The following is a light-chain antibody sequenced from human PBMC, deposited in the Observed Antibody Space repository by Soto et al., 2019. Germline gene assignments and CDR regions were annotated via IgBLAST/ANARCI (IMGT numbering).Light chain of an antibody. J-gene: IGKJ5*01. CDR1: QSVSSSY. CDR2: GAS. Sequence: EFALTKSTGYLSLSPGERAPISCRASQSVSSSYLAWYQQKPGQAPRLLIYGASTRATGIPARFSGSGSETEFTLTISSLQSEDFAVYYCQQYNNLLLWTFGQGGLLEIK. V-gene: IGKV3-15*01. CDR3: QQYNNLLLWT.